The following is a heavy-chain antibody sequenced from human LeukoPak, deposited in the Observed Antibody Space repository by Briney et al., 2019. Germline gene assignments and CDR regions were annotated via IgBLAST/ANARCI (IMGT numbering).Heavy chain of an antibody. CDR1: GFTFSSYA. J-gene: IGHJ4*02. D-gene: IGHD4-17*01. CDR3: ARADGYGDYVPFDY. V-gene: IGHV3-23*01. Sequence: PGGSLRLSCAASGFTFSSYAMSWVRQAPGKGLEWVSAISGSGGSTYYADSVKGRFTISRDNSKNTLYLQMNSLRAEDTAVYYCARADGYGDYVPFDYWGQGTLVTVSS. CDR2: ISGSGGST.